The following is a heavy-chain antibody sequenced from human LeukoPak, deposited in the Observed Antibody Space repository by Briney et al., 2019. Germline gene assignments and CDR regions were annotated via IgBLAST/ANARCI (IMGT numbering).Heavy chain of an antibody. V-gene: IGHV3-64*01. D-gene: IGHD6-25*01. CDR2: INNIGDYT. CDR3: TRVEGHGYDY. J-gene: IGHJ4*02. Sequence: PGGSLRLSCAGSGFIFSDFSMHWVRQPPGKGLEFVSAINNIGDYTWYGSSLKGRLTISRDNSKNTMFLQMDVLRADDTAVYYCTRVEGHGYDYWGQGTLVTVSS. CDR1: GFIFSDFS.